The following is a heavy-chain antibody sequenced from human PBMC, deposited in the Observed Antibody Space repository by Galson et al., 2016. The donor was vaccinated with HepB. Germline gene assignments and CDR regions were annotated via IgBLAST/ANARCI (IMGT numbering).Heavy chain of an antibody. CDR2: ISVSGDRT. V-gene: IGHV3-23*01. CDR3: AKDSSAYGWYFDY. J-gene: IGHJ4*02. CDR1: GFTFSNYV. Sequence: SLRLSCAASGFTFSNYVMTWVRQAPGKGLEWVSAISVSGDRTYYADSLKGRFTISRDNSKNTLYLEMNSLRAEDTAVYYCAKDSSAYGWYFDYWGQGTLVTASS. D-gene: IGHD3-22*01.